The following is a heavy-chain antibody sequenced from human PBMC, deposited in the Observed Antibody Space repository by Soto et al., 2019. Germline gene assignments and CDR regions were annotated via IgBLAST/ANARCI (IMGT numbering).Heavy chain of an antibody. CDR2: IHWSTGVV. CDR3: ATKDYGSGGADS. CDR1: GFNFHNYA. Sequence: EVQLVESGGGLVEPGRSLTVSCVGSGFNFHNYAMQWVRQVPGKGLEWVSGIHWSTGVVGYADAVKGRFILSRDNAKNSLYLEMNSLRVEDTAFYSCATKDYGSGGADSWDSGDLVTVSS. V-gene: IGHV3-9*01. J-gene: IGHJ4*02. D-gene: IGHD6-25*01.